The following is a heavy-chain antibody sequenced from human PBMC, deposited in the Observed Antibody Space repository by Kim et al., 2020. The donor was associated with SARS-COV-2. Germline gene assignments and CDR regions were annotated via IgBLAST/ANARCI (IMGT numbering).Heavy chain of an antibody. CDR2: INPSGGST. CDR3: ARDPPPGIAAAGLYYFDY. V-gene: IGHV1-46*01. D-gene: IGHD6-13*01. CDR1: GYTFTSYY. Sequence: ASVKVSCKASGYTFTSYYMHWVRQAPGQGLEWMGIINPSGGSTSYAQKFQGRVTMTRDTSTSTVYMELGSLRSEDTAVYYCARDPPPGIAAAGLYYFDYWGQGTLVTVSS. J-gene: IGHJ4*02.